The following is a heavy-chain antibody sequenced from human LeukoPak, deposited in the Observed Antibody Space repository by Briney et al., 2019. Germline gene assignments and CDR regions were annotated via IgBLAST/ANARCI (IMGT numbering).Heavy chain of an antibody. D-gene: IGHD6-6*01. CDR3: ARSSYSSSSSV. CDR1: GFPFSSYW. CDR2: IKQDGSKK. Sequence: GGSLRLSCVASGFPFSSYWMTWVRQAPGKGLEWVANIKQDGSKKSYVDSVKGRFTISRDNAKNSLYLQINSLRAEDTAVYYCARSSYSSSSSVWGQGTMVTVSS. V-gene: IGHV3-7*03. J-gene: IGHJ3*01.